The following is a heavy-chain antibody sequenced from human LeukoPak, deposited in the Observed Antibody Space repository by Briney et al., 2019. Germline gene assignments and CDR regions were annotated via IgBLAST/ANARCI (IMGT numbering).Heavy chain of an antibody. D-gene: IGHD6-19*01. J-gene: IGHJ3*02. CDR2: IGTTGDT. Sequence: GGPLRLSCAASGFIFSDFDMHWVRQVTEKGLKWVSAIGTTGDTYYPGSVKGRFTISRENAKNSLYLQMNSLRAEDTAVYYCARATISVAYAFDIWGQGTMVTVSS. V-gene: IGHV3-13*04. CDR3: ARATISVAYAFDI. CDR1: GFIFSDFD.